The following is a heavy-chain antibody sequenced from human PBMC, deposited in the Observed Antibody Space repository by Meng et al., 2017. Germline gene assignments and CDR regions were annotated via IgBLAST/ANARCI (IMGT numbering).Heavy chain of an antibody. V-gene: IGHV1-69*18. J-gene: IGHJ5*02. CDR3: GHSNRERFDL. D-gene: IGHD1-1*01. CDR2: IIPMFDSP. CDR1: GGSIHPST. Sequence: LLVQSGAQVQKPGSYVEVFCRYSGGSIHPSTVNGLRRAREISLGWMSRIIPMFDSPSYTQVVPGRVTITPDELEVNSLRSEVKAVYYCGHSNRERFDLWGQGTLVTVSS.